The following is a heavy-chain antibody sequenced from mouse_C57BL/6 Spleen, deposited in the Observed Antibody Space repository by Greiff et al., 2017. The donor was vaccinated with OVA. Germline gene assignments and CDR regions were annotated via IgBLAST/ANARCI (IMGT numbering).Heavy chain of an antibody. CDR2: IYPGDGDT. V-gene: IGHV1-82*01. J-gene: IGHJ4*01. Sequence: VQLQQSGPELVKPGASVKISCKASGYAFSSSWMNWVKQRPGKGLEWIGRIYPGDGDTNYNGKFKGKATLTADKSSSTAYMQLSSLTSEDSAVYFCARTLDGYYDAMDYWGQGTSVTVSS. CDR3: ARTLDGYYDAMDY. D-gene: IGHD2-3*01. CDR1: GYAFSSSW.